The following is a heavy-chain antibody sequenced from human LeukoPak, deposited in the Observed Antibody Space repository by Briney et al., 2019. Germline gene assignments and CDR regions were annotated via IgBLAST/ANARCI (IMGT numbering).Heavy chain of an antibody. CDR1: GFTFSSYS. CDR3: ARAFSSSWYDYYYYYMDV. D-gene: IGHD6-13*01. V-gene: IGHV3-21*01. J-gene: IGHJ6*03. Sequence: PGGSLRLSCAASGFTFSSYSMNWARQAPGKGLEWVSSISSSSSYIYYADSVKGRFTISRDNAKNSLYLQMNSLRAEDTAVYYCARAFSSSWYDYYYYYMDVWGKGTTVTVSS. CDR2: ISSSSSYI.